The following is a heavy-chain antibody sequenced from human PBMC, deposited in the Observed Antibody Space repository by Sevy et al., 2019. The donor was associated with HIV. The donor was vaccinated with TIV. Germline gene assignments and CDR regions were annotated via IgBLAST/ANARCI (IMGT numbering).Heavy chain of an antibody. CDR2: ISTSGSTI. CDR1: GFTFSSYE. J-gene: IGHJ6*02. V-gene: IGHV3-48*03. CDR3: ARDYYDSSGYYLLNPYYYGMDV. D-gene: IGHD3-22*01. Sequence: GGSLRLSCAASGFTFSSYEMNWVRQTPGKGLKWISYISTSGSTIYYADSVKGRFTISRDNSKNTLYLQMNSLRAEDTAVYYCARDYYDSSGYYLLNPYYYGMDVWGQGTTVTVSS.